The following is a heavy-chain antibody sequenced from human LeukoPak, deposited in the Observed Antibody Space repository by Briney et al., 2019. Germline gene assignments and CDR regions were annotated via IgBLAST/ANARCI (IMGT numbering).Heavy chain of an antibody. Sequence: GGSLRLSCAASGFTFSSYSMSWVRQAPGKGLEWVSYISRSGRTIYYADSVKGRFTIYRHNSKNTLYLQMTSLRTEDTAIYYCANRMNSGGPGTLVTVSS. D-gene: IGHD2-21*01. J-gene: IGHJ4*02. V-gene: IGHV3-48*01. CDR2: ISRSGRTI. CDR1: GFTFSSYS. CDR3: ANRMNS.